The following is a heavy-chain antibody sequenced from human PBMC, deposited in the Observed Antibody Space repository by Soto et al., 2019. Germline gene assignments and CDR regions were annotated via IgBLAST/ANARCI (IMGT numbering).Heavy chain of an antibody. V-gene: IGHV3-23*01. Sequence: GGSLRLSCGASGFTFSVYAMTWVRQAPGKGMEWVSAISGKGGSTYYADSVKGRFTISRDNSKSTLHLQMNSLRVEDTAVYYCAKDRTFGPPLVRFDSWGQGTLVTVSS. CDR2: ISGKGGST. CDR3: AKDRTFGPPLVRFDS. J-gene: IGHJ4*02. CDR1: GFTFSVYA. D-gene: IGHD6-6*01.